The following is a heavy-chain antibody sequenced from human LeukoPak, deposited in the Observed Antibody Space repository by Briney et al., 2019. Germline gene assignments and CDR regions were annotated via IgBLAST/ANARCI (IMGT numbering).Heavy chain of an antibody. CDR3: ARGEMATIEDAFDI. D-gene: IGHD5-24*01. J-gene: IGHJ3*02. CDR1: GGSISSSSYY. CDR2: IYYSGSN. Sequence: SETLSLTCTVSGGSISSSSYYWGWIRQPPGKGLEWIGSIYYSGSNYHNPSLKSRVSMSVDTSKNQFSLKLSSVTAADTAVYYCARGEMATIEDAFDIWGQGTMVTVSS. V-gene: IGHV4-39*07.